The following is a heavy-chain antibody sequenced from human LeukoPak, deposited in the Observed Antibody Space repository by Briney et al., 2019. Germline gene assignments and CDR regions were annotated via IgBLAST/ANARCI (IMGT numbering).Heavy chain of an antibody. V-gene: IGHV1-2*02. CDR1: GYTFTGYY. CDR2: INPNSGGT. CDR3: ARVLWFGELGDAFDI. J-gene: IGHJ3*02. Sequence: ASVKVSCKASGYTFTGYYMHWVRQAPGQGLEWMGWINPNSGGTNYAQKFQGRVTMTRDTSISTAYMELSRLRSDDTAVYYCARVLWFGELGDAFDIWGQGTMVTVSS. D-gene: IGHD3-10*01.